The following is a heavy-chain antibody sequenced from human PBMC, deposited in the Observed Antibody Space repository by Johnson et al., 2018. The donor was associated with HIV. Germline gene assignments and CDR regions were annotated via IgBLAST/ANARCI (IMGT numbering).Heavy chain of an antibody. CDR2: ISSSGITI. D-gene: IGHD3-22*01. V-gene: IGHV3-11*04. CDR3: ARDRGGYYYDSSGLDAFDI. CDR1: GFTVSSNY. J-gene: IGHJ3*02. Sequence: QVQLVESGGGLVQPGGSLRLSCAASGFTVSSNYMSWVRQAPGKGLAWVSYISSSGITIYYADSVRGRFTISRDNAKYSLSLQMNRLRAEGTAVYSWARDRGGYYYDSSGLDAFDIWGQGTMVTVSS.